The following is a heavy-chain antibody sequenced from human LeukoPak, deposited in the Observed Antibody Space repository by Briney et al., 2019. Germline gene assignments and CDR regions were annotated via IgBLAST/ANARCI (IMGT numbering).Heavy chain of an antibody. J-gene: IGHJ4*02. CDR2: INPSGGST. CDR1: GYTFTSYY. V-gene: IGHV1-46*01. Sequence: ASVKVSCKASGYTFTSYYMHWVRQAPGQGLEWMGIINPSGGSTSYAQKFQGRVTMTRDTSTSTVYMELSSLRSEDTAVYYCARDTSRVVVAATGLGYWGQGTLVTVSS. D-gene: IGHD2-15*01. CDR3: ARDTSRVVVAATGLGY.